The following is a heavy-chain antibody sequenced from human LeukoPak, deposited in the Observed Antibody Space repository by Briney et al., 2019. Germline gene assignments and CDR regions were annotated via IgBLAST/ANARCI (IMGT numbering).Heavy chain of an antibody. D-gene: IGHD2-2*02. J-gene: IGHJ4*02. Sequence: GESLQISCKASGYTFTNYWIGGVRQMPGKGLEWMGIIYPGDSETRYSSSFQGRVTMSADKSTSTAYLQWSSLQASDTAMYYCARHKEGYCSSTSCYNFNHWGQGTLVTVSP. CDR2: IYPGDSET. V-gene: IGHV5-51*01. CDR1: GYTFTNYW. CDR3: ARHKEGYCSSTSCYNFNH.